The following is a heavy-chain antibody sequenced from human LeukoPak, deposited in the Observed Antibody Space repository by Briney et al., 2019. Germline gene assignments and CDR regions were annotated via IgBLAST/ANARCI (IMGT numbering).Heavy chain of an antibody. J-gene: IGHJ4*02. Sequence: ASVKVSCKASGGTFSSYAISWVRQAPGQGLEWVGGIIPIFGTANYAQKFQGRVTITADKSTSTAYMELSSLRSEDTAVYYCAAGAVDNWNSGKLIDCWGQGTLVTVSS. CDR3: AAGAVDNWNSGKLIDC. CDR1: GGTFSSYA. CDR2: IIPIFGTA. V-gene: IGHV1-69*06. D-gene: IGHD1-7*01.